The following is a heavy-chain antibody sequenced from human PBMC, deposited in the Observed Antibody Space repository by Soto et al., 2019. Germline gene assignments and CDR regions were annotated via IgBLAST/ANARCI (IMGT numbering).Heavy chain of an antibody. CDR3: ARGVWLLPKFDY. J-gene: IGHJ4*02. CDR2: INHSGST. Sequence: SETLSLTCAVYGGSFSGYYWSWIRQPPGKGLEWIGEINHSGSTNYNPSLKSRVTISVDTSKNQFSLKLSSVTAADTAVYYCARGVWLLPKFDYWGQGTLVTVSS. V-gene: IGHV4-34*01. CDR1: GGSFSGYY. D-gene: IGHD3-22*01.